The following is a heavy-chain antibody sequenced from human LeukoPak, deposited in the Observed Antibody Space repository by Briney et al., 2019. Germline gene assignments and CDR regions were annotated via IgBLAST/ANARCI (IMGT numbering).Heavy chain of an antibody. D-gene: IGHD2-8*01. CDR3: ASTNIVLMVYALNNDAFDI. Sequence: SETLSPTCTVSGGSISSGSYYWSWIRQPAGKGLEWIGRIYTSGSTNYNPSLKSRVTISVDTSKNQFSLKLSSVTAADTAVYYCASTNIVLMVYALNNDAFDIWGQGTMVTVSS. CDR2: IYTSGST. V-gene: IGHV4-61*02. J-gene: IGHJ3*02. CDR1: GGSISSGSYY.